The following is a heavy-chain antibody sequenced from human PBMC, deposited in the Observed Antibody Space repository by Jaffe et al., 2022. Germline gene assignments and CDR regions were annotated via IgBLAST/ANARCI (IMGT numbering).Heavy chain of an antibody. CDR1: GFTFSSYA. Sequence: EVQLLESGGGLVQPGGSLRLSCAASGFTFSSYAMSWVRQAPGKGLEWVSAISGSGGSTYYADSVKGRFTISRDNSKNTLYLQMNSLRAEDTAVYYCAKDDSDYDFWSGYYPLFDYWGQGTLVTVSS. CDR3: AKDDSDYDFWSGYYPLFDY. V-gene: IGHV3-23*01. D-gene: IGHD3-3*01. J-gene: IGHJ4*02. CDR2: ISGSGGST.